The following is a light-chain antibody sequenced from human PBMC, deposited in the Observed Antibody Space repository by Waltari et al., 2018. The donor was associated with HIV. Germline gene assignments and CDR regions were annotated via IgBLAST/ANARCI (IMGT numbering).Light chain of an antibody. CDR1: SSNIGSNY. CDR2: RNN. Sequence: VTISCSGSSSNIGSNYVYWYQQLPGTAPKLLIYRNNQRPSGVPDRFSGSKSGTSASLAISGLRSEDEADYYCAAWDDSLSGHVVFGGGTKLPVL. CDR3: AAWDDSLSGHVV. V-gene: IGLV1-47*01. J-gene: IGLJ2*01.